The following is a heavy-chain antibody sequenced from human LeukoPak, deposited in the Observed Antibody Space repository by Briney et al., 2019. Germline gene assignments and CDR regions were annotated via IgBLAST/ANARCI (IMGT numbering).Heavy chain of an antibody. CDR3: VREIKIMGFRAFDY. V-gene: IGHV3-74*01. D-gene: IGHD3-10*01. CDR2: IKSDGSST. CDR1: GFTFSIYS. Sequence: GGSLRLSCAASGFTFSIYSMHWVRQAPGKGLVWVSRIKSDGSSTSYADSVKGRFTISRDNAKNTLYLQMDSLTVEDTGLYYCVREIKIMGFRAFDYWGQGTPVTVSS. J-gene: IGHJ4*02.